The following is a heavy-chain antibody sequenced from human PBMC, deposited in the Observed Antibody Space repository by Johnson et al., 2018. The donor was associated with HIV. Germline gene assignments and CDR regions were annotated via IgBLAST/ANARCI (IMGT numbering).Heavy chain of an antibody. Sequence: VQLVESGGNLVQPGGSLRLSCAASGFIFSSHAMTWLRQAPGKGLEWVSAISASGGRTFYADSVKGRFTISRDNSKNTLYLQMNSLRAEDTAVYYCGKGHFDSSGNAIDIWGQGTMVTVSS. J-gene: IGHJ3*02. CDR2: ISASGGRT. CDR3: GKGHFDSSGNAIDI. CDR1: GFIFSSHA. V-gene: IGHV3-23*04. D-gene: IGHD3-22*01.